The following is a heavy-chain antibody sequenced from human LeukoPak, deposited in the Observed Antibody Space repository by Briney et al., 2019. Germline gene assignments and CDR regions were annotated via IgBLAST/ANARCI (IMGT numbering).Heavy chain of an antibody. Sequence: ASVKVSCKAPGYTFTSYGISWVRQAPGQGLEWMGWISAYNGNTNYAQKLQGRVTMTTDTSTSTAYMELRSLGSDDTAVYYCARDLGYSSGWPNFDYWGQGTLVTVSS. D-gene: IGHD6-19*01. CDR1: GYTFTSYG. V-gene: IGHV1-18*01. CDR3: ARDLGYSSGWPNFDY. CDR2: ISAYNGNT. J-gene: IGHJ4*02.